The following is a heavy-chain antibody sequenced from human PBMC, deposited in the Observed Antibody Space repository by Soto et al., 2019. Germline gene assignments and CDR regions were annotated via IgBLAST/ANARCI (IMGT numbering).Heavy chain of an antibody. CDR3: VRGPPYGGWVDFFAF. J-gene: IGHJ1*01. V-gene: IGHV3-11*01. CDR1: GFLFGNHY. Sequence: GGSLRLSCAASGFLFGNHYMGWVRQAPGKGLEWLSYISGSGSNIKYADSVKGRLTISRDNAANSLFLQMNILRAEDTATYYCVRGPPYGGWVDFFAFGARGPLVPVSA. CDR2: ISGSGSNI. D-gene: IGHD4-17*01.